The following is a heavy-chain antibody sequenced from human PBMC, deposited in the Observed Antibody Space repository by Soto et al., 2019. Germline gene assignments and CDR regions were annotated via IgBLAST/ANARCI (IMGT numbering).Heavy chain of an antibody. D-gene: IGHD3-10*01. CDR1: GGSFSGYY. J-gene: IGHJ4*02. CDR3: ASLVRGVISY. Sequence: PSETLSLTCAVYGGSFSGYYWSWIRQPPGKGLEWIGESNHSGSTNYNPSLKSRVTISVDTSKNQFSLKLSSVTAADTAVYYCASLVRGVISYWGQGTLVTVSS. V-gene: IGHV4-34*01. CDR2: SNHSGST.